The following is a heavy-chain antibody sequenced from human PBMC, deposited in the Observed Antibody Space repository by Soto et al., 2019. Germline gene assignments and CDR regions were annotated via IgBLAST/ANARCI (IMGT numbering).Heavy chain of an antibody. J-gene: IGHJ4*02. Sequence: EVQLVESGGGLVQPGGSLRLSCAASGFTFSSYWMHWVRQAPGKGLVWFSRINSDGSSTSYADSVKGRFTISRDNAKNTLYLQMNSLRDEDTAVYYCARPRGTYYYDRSGYSGWGQGTLVTVSS. CDR2: INSDGSST. D-gene: IGHD3-22*01. V-gene: IGHV3-74*01. CDR1: GFTFSSYW. CDR3: ARPRGTYYYDRSGYSG.